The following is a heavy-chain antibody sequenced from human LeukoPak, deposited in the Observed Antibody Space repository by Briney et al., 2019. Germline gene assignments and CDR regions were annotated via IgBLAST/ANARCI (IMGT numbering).Heavy chain of an antibody. CDR3: ARGGTFVSDY. V-gene: IGHV3-7*01. Sequence: QPGGSLRLSCAASGFTFSTFWMSWVRQAPGKGLEWVANIKEDGSEKYYVDSMKGRFTVSRDNAKNSLYLQMDSLRAEDTAVSYCARGGTFVSDYWGQGTLVTVSS. D-gene: IGHD1-1*01. CDR2: IKEDGSEK. CDR1: GFTFSTFW. J-gene: IGHJ4*02.